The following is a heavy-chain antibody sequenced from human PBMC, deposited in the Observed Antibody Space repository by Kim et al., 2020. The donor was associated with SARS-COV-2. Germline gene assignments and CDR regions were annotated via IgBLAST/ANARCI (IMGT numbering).Heavy chain of an antibody. CDR2: IKSKTDGGTT. V-gene: IGHV3-15*01. CDR1: GFTFSNAW. D-gene: IGHD6-13*01. J-gene: IGHJ5*02. Sequence: GGSLRLSCAASGFTFSNAWMSWVRQAPGKGLEWVGRIKSKTDGGTTDYAAPGKGRFTISSDDSKNTLYLQMNSLKTEDTAVYYCTAAAGTGWFDPWGQGTLVTVSS. CDR3: TAAAGTGWFDP.